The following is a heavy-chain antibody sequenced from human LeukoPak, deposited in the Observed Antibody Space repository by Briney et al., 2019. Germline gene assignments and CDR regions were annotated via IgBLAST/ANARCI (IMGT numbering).Heavy chain of an antibody. V-gene: IGHV3-23*01. CDR1: GFTFSSYA. CDR3: AKSYFYCSSTSCPVYYYYYMDV. Sequence: PGGSLRLSCAASGFTFSSYAMSWVRQAPGKGLEWVSAISGSGGSTYYADSVKGRFTISRDNSKNTLYLQMNSLRAEDTAVYYCAKSYFYCSSTSCPVYYYYYMDVWGKGTTVTVSS. CDR2: ISGSGGST. J-gene: IGHJ6*03. D-gene: IGHD2-2*01.